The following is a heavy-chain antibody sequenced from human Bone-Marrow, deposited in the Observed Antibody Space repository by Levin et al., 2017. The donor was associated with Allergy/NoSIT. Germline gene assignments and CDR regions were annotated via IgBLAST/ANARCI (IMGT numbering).Heavy chain of an antibody. CDR2: VSVRGINT. Sequence: PGGSLRLSCATSGFTFSSYAMSWVRQAPGKGLEWVAGVSVRGINTYYAESVKGRFTMSRDNSKKAVYLQMNSLRVEDTAIYFCAKDVNRVEEYCSGGRCFAFDYWGQGTVATVAS. J-gene: IGHJ4*02. CDR1: GFTFSSYA. V-gene: IGHV3-23*01. D-gene: IGHD2-8*02. CDR3: AKDVNRVEEYCSGGRCFAFDY.